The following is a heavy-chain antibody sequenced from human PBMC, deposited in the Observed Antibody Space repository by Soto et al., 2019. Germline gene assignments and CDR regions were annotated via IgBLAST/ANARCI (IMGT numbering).Heavy chain of an antibody. CDR2: MNPNSGNT. CDR1: GYTFTSYD. CDR3: ARVTYSSSWYGGYYYGMDV. D-gene: IGHD6-13*01. J-gene: IGHJ6*02. Sequence: QVQLVQSGAEVKKPGASVKVSCKASGYTFTSYDINWVRQATGQGLEWMGWMNPNSGNTGYAQKFQGRVTMTRNTSISTAYMELSSLRSEDMAVYYCARVTYSSSWYGGYYYGMDVWGQGTTVTVSS. V-gene: IGHV1-8*01.